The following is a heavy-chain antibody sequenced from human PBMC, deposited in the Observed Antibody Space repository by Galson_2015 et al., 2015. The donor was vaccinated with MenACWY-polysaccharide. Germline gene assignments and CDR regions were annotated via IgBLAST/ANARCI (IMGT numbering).Heavy chain of an antibody. CDR3: ARGAALRRGDGYNYGFEY. CDR1: GDTFTDHY. V-gene: IGHV1-2*02. CDR2: INPNSGGA. D-gene: IGHD5-24*01. Sequence: SVKVSCKASGDTFTDHYMHWVRQAPGQGLEWMGWINPNSGGANYAQKFQGRVTMTRDTSISTAYMELSRLRSDDTAVYYCARGAALRRGDGYNYGFEYWGQGTLVTVSS. J-gene: IGHJ4*02.